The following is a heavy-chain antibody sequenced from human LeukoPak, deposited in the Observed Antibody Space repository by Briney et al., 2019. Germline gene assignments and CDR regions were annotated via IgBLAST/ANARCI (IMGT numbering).Heavy chain of an antibody. Sequence: PGGSLRLSCAASGFTVSSNYMSWVRQAPGKGLVWVSHIKSDGSSTSYADSVKGRFTISRDNAKNTLYLQMNSLRVEDAAVYYCATVGGVSGRAFDMWGQGTVVTVSS. J-gene: IGHJ3*02. CDR3: ATVGGVSGRAFDM. D-gene: IGHD2-8*01. CDR2: IKSDGSST. CDR1: GFTVSSNY. V-gene: IGHV3-74*01.